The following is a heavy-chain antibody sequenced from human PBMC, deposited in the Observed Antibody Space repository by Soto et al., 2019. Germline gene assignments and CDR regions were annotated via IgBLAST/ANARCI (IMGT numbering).Heavy chain of an antibody. D-gene: IGHD2-15*01. CDR3: ARVYCSGGGCYGIDY. CDR1: GYTFTSYY. CDR2: ISPSGGST. Sequence: QVQLVQFGAEVKKPGASVKVSCKASGYTFTSYYMHWVRQAPGQGLEWMGIISPSGGSTTYAQKFQGRVRMTRETSTRRVYMELSSLRSEDTAVYYCARVYCSGGGCYGIDYWGQGTLVTVSS. J-gene: IGHJ4*02. V-gene: IGHV1-46*01.